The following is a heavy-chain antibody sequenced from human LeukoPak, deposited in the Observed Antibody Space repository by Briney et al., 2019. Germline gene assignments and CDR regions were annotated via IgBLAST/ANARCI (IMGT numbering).Heavy chain of an antibody. Sequence: SETLSLTCSVSGGSLTGYYWSRIRQPPGKGLEWIGYIYYSGTTNYNPSLKSRVTISVDTSKNQFSLKLNSVTAADTAVYYCARHAYGGNSDFQHWGQGTVVTVSS. CDR3: ARHAYGGNSDFQH. CDR1: GGSLTGYY. CDR2: IYYSGTT. V-gene: IGHV4-59*08. D-gene: IGHD4-23*01. J-gene: IGHJ1*01.